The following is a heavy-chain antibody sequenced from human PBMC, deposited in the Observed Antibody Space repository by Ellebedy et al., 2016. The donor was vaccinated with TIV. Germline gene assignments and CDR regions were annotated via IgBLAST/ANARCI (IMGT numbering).Heavy chain of an antibody. V-gene: IGHV3-33*07. CDR3: ARVGYSPYGLDV. J-gene: IGHJ6*02. CDR1: GFTFSNYG. D-gene: IGHD2-21*01. Sequence: GGSLRLXCVVSGFTFSNYGIYWVRQAPGKGLEWVALITYDGSTQYYAEYVKGRFTVSRDGSKNTVLLQMNSLRVEDTAVYYCARVGYSPYGLDVWGQGTTVSVFS. CDR2: ITYDGSTQ.